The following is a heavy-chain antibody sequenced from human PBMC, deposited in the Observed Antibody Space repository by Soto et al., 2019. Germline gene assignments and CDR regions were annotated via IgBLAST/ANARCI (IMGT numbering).Heavy chain of an antibody. CDR3: AILEQALDF. CDR1: GGTFSSYA. CDR2: IIPIFGTA. Sequence: ASVKVSCKASGGTFSSYAISWVRQAPGQGLEWMGGIIPIFGTANYAQKFQGRVTITADKSTSTAYMELSSLRSDDTAVYYCAILEQALDFWGQGSLVTVSS. V-gene: IGHV1-69*06. J-gene: IGHJ4*02.